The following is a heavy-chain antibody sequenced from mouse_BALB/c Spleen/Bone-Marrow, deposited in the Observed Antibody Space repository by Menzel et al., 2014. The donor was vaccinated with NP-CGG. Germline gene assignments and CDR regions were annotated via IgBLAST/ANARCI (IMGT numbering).Heavy chain of an antibody. CDR2: INSNGGST. Sequence: EVQLQQSGGGLVQPGGSLKLSCAASGFTFSSYGMSWVRQTPDKRLELVATINSNGGSTCYPDSVKGRFTISRDNAKNTLCLQMSSLKSEDTAMYYCARDYDYDYWGQGTTLTVSS. CDR1: GFTFSSYG. D-gene: IGHD2-4*01. V-gene: IGHV5-6-3*01. CDR3: ARDYDYDY. J-gene: IGHJ2*01.